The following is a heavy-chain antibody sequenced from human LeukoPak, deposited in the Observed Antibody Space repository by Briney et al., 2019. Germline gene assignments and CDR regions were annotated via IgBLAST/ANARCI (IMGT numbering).Heavy chain of an antibody. Sequence: GGSLRLSCAASGFTFSSYWMSWVRQAPGKGLEWVANIKQDGSEKYYVDSVKGRFTISRDNAKNSLYLQMNSLRAEDTAVYYCARDKLHYYDSSGYYRAFDYWGQGTLATVSS. CDR2: IKQDGSEK. V-gene: IGHV3-7*01. CDR3: ARDKLHYYDSSGYYRAFDY. CDR1: GFTFSSYW. D-gene: IGHD3-22*01. J-gene: IGHJ4*02.